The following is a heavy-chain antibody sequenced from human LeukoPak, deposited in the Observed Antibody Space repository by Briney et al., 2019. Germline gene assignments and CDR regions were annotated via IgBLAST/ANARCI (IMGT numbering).Heavy chain of an antibody. D-gene: IGHD1-1*01. J-gene: IGHJ4*02. CDR2: ISSSGSTI. CDR1: GFTFSDYY. V-gene: IGHV3-11*04. Sequence: GGSLRLSCAASGFTFSDYYMSWIRQAPGKGLEWVSYISSSGSTIYYADFVKGRFTISRDNAKNTLYLQMNSLRTDDTAMYYCARESIRQQLYYFDYWGQGALVTVSS. CDR3: ARESIRQQLYYFDY.